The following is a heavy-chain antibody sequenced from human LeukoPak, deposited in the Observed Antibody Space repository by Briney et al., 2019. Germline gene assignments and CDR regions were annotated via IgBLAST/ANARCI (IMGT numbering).Heavy chain of an antibody. V-gene: IGHV3-53*01. CDR2: IYSGGST. D-gene: IGHD4-17*01. Sequence: PGGSLRLSCAASGLTVSSNYMSWVRQAPGKGLEWVSVIYSGGSTYYADSVKGRFTISRDNSKNTLYFQMNSLRAEDTAVYYCARDHYDYGDRGYHYYGMDVWGQGTTVIVSS. CDR1: GLTVSSNY. J-gene: IGHJ6*02. CDR3: ARDHYDYGDRGYHYYGMDV.